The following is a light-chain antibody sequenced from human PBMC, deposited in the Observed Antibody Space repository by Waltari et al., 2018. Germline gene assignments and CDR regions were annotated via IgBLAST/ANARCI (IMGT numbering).Light chain of an antibody. CDR2: DVT. CDR3: CSYGGGSTVI. V-gene: IGLV2-23*02. Sequence: QSALTQPASVSGSPGQSITISCAGTTRDVGGYNYVSWYQHHPGKAPKLMIYDVTQRPSCVSSRFSGSKSGNTASLTISGLQTDDEGDYYCCSYGGGSTVIFGGGTKLTVL. CDR1: TRDVGGYNY. J-gene: IGLJ2*01.